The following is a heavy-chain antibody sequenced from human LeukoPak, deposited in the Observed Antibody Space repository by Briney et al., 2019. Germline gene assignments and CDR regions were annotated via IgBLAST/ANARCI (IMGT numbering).Heavy chain of an antibody. J-gene: IGHJ3*02. CDR1: GGSISSSSDY. CDR2: VSYSGST. Sequence: SETLSLTCTVSGGSISSSSDYWGWIRQPPGKGLEWIGSVSYSGSTYYNPSLKSRVTISVDTSKNQFSLKLSSVTAADTAVYYCASRPIRYFDWLLSRDAFDIWGQGTMVTVSS. D-gene: IGHD3-9*01. CDR3: ASRPIRYFDWLLSRDAFDI. V-gene: IGHV4-39*01.